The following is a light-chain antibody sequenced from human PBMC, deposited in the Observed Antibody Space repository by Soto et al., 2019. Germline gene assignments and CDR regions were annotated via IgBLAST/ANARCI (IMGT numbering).Light chain of an antibody. CDR1: ETIIDY. CDR2: SAS. Sequence: DIQMSQSPSSLSASVGDSVTITCRASETIIDYLNWYQQQPGEAPKLLIFSASSLHSGVPSRFRGSGSATHFTLTISSLQPEDFATYFCQQSFSAPRTFGQGTKL. CDR3: QQSFSAPRT. V-gene: IGKV1-39*01. J-gene: IGKJ2*01.